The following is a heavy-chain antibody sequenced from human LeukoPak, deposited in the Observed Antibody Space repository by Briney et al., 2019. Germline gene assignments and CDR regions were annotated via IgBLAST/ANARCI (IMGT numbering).Heavy chain of an antibody. CDR1: GGTIRSYD. Sequence: PSETLSLTSAVSGGTIRSYDWSWVRQPAGQGLELIGHLYNSNSTNYTPSLKSRVIMSVDTSKNQFSLKLTSETAADTAIYYCARDCTSNTCYVPGFRVGSLIATWFDPWGQGTLVTVSS. D-gene: IGHD2-2*01. V-gene: IGHV4-4*07. CDR2: LYNSNST. J-gene: IGHJ5*02. CDR3: ARDCTSNTCYVPGFRVGSLIATWFDP.